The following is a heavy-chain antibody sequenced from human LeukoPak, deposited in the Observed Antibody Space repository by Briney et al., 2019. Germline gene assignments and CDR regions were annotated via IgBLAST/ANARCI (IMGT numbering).Heavy chain of an antibody. V-gene: IGHV4-59*08. Sequence: PSETLSLTCTVSGGSISSYYWSWTRQPPGKGLEWIGYIYFSGRTNYSPSLKSRVTISVDTSKNQFSLRLSSMTAADTAVYYCARHEGDGDHFDYWGQGTLVTVSS. CDR3: ARHEGDGDHFDY. CDR2: IYFSGRT. CDR1: GGSISSYY. J-gene: IGHJ4*02. D-gene: IGHD4-17*01.